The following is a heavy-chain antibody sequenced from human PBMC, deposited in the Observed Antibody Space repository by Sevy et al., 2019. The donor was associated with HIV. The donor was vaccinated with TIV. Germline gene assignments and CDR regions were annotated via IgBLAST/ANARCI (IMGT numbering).Heavy chain of an antibody. D-gene: IGHD5-18*01. V-gene: IGHV3-21*01. CDR1: GFTFSSYS. Sequence: GGSLRLSCAASGFTFSSYSMNWVRQAPGKGLEWVSSISSSSSYIYYADSVKGRFTISRDNAKNSLYLQMNSLRAKDTAVYYCARDVGYGGSSLTHDYWGQGTLVTVSS. CDR2: ISSSSSYI. J-gene: IGHJ4*02. CDR3: ARDVGYGGSSLTHDY.